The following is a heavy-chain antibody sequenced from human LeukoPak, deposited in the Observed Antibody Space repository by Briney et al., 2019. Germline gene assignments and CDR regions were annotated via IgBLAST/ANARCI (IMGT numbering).Heavy chain of an antibody. CDR3: VSSYGGYVLDY. V-gene: IGHV4-59*01. CDR2: VYHSGSI. J-gene: IGHJ4*02. Sequence: PSETLSLTCTVSGGSISSYSWNWIRQSPGKGLEWIGRVYHSGSINYNPSLKSRVTISVDTSKNQFSLNLSSVTAADTAVYYCVSSYGGYVLDYWGQGTLVIGPS. CDR1: GGSISSYS. D-gene: IGHD5-12*01.